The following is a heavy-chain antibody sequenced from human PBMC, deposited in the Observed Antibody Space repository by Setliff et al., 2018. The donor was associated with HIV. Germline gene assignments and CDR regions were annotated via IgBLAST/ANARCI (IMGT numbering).Heavy chain of an antibody. Sequence: GVLRLSCIPSGFTFGDYTMNWVRQAPGKGLEWVSFIRSKAYGGTAEYAASVKGRFTISRDDSKSIAYLQMNSLKTEDTAVYYCTTTLGCGGDCYLNYWGQGALVTVSS. D-gene: IGHD2-21*01. CDR3: TTTLGCGGDCYLNY. V-gene: IGHV3-49*04. J-gene: IGHJ4*02. CDR2: IRSKAYGGTA. CDR1: GFTFGDYT.